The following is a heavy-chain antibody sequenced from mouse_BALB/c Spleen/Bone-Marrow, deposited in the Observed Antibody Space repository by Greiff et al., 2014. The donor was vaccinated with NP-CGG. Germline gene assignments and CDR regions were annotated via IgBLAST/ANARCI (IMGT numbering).Heavy chain of an antibody. CDR3: ARSTMITTVDY. Sequence: VQLKESGPDLGKTSQSLSLTCTVTGYSITRGYSWHWVRPFSGNKLEWMGYIHYSGSTNYNPSLKSRISITRDTSKNQFFLQLNSVTTEDTATYYCARSTMITTVDYWGQGTTLTVSS. CDR2: IHYSGST. D-gene: IGHD2-4*01. J-gene: IGHJ2*01. CDR1: GYSITRGYS. V-gene: IGHV3-1*02.